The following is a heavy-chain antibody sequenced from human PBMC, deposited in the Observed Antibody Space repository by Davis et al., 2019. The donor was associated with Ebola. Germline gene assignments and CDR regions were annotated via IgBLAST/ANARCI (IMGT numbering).Heavy chain of an antibody. V-gene: IGHV3-48*02. Sequence: GGSLRLSCAVSGFTFSDYSMNWVRQAPGKGLEWLSYISSSNSNIHYADSVKGRFTISRDNAKNSLYLQMNNLRDDDTAVYYCAKDNSNIWFDIWGQGTNVTVSS. CDR3: AKDNSNIWFDI. D-gene: IGHD2/OR15-2a*01. J-gene: IGHJ3*02. CDR2: ISSSNSNI. CDR1: GFTFSDYS.